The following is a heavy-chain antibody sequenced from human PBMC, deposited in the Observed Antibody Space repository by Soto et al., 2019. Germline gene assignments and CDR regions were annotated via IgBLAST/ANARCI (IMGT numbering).Heavy chain of an antibody. CDR1: GFTFSSYS. CDR2: ISSSSSTI. CDR3: AREVRYCSGGSCYRIRDYYYYYMDV. Sequence: GGSLRLSCAASGFTFSSYSMNWVRQAPGKGLEWVSYISSSSSTIYYADSVKGRFTISRDNAKNSLYLQMNSLRAEDTAVYYCAREVRYCSGGSCYRIRDYYYYYMDVWGKGTTVTVSS. D-gene: IGHD2-15*01. V-gene: IGHV3-48*01. J-gene: IGHJ6*03.